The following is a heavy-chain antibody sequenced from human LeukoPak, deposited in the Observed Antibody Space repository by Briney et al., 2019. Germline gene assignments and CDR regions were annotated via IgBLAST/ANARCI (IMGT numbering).Heavy chain of an antibody. D-gene: IGHD5-18*01. CDR3: AKERDTAMVTIDY. Sequence: PGGSLRLSCAASGFTFSSYGMHWVRQAPGKGLGWVAFIRYDGSNKYYADSVKDRFTISRDNSKNTLYLQMNSLRAEDTAVYYCAKERDTAMVTIDYWGQGTLVTVSS. CDR1: GFTFSSYG. J-gene: IGHJ4*02. CDR2: IRYDGSNK. V-gene: IGHV3-30*02.